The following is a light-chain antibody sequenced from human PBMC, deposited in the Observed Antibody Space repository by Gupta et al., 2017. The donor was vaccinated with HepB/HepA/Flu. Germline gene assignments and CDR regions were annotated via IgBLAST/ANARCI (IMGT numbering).Light chain of an antibody. CDR3: GKWDTSLKANV. CDR1: SSNIGNSY. CDR2: ENI. J-gene: IGLJ2*01. Sequence: QSILTQPPSVSAAPGQKVTISCSGNSSNIGNSYVSWYQQVPERAPRLLIYENIKRPSGIPDRFSGSKSGTSATLGITGLQTGDEADDYCGKWDTSLKANVFGGGTKLTVL. V-gene: IGLV1-51*02.